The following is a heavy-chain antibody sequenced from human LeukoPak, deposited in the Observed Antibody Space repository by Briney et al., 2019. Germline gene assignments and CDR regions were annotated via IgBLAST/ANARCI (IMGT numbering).Heavy chain of an antibody. CDR2: INTSGST. J-gene: IGHJ3*01. CDR1: GGSISSSSYY. V-gene: IGHV4-61*02. Sequence: PSVTLSLTCTVSGGSISSSSYYWRWIRQPAGKGLEWIGRINTSGSTNYNPSLKSRFTMSLDTSKNQFSLKLSSVTAADTAVYYCARNLLPAHKGAFDVWGQGTLVTVSS. CDR3: ARNLLPAHKGAFDV. D-gene: IGHD2-2*01.